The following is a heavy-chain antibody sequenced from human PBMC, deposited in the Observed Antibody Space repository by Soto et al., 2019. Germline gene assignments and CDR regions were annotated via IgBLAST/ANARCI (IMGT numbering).Heavy chain of an antibody. Sequence: TSETLSLTCAVYGGSFSGYYWSWIRQPPGKGLEWIGEINHSGSTNYNPSLKSRVTISVDTSKNQFSLKLSSVTAADTAVYYCERGQGGYRSWWFDPWGQGTLVTVS. V-gene: IGHV4-34*01. CDR3: ERGQGGYRSWWFDP. D-gene: IGHD5-12*01. J-gene: IGHJ5*02. CDR2: INHSGST. CDR1: GGSFSGYY.